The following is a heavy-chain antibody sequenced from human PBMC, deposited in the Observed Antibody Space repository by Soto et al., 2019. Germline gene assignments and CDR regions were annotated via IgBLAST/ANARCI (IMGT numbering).Heavy chain of an antibody. D-gene: IGHD1-26*01. V-gene: IGHV4-59*08. J-gene: IGHJ5*02. CDR2: IYYSGST. CDR3: ARQGGWFDP. Sequence: QVQLQESGPGLVKPSETLSLTCTVSGGSIRSYYWSWIRQPPGKGLEWIGSIYYSGSTNYKPSLKSRVNISVDTSKNQFPLKLNSVTAADTAVYYCARQGGWFDPWGQGTLVTVSS. CDR1: GGSIRSYY.